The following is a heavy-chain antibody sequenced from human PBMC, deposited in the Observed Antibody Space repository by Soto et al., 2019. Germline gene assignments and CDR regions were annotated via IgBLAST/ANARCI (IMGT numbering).Heavy chain of an antibody. CDR3: EKVNRYYYDSGGYLDY. Sequence: GGSLRLSCAASGFTFSSYAMTWVRQAPGEGLECVSVISGSGGSTYYAEFVKGRFTISRDNSKRTLYLQINSLRADDTAVYYCEKVNRYYYDSGGYLDYWGQGTLVTVSS. CDR2: ISGSGGST. D-gene: IGHD3-22*01. J-gene: IGHJ4*02. CDR1: GFTFSSYA. V-gene: IGHV3-23*01.